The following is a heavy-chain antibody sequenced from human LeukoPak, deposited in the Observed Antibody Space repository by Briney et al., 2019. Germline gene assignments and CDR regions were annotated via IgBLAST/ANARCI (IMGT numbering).Heavy chain of an antibody. CDR3: ARDRGVRGARGVPSWFDP. D-gene: IGHD3-10*01. Sequence: PSWALSLTCTVSGYSISSGDYYWTWIRQPAGKGLEWIGRFHTTGSTSYNPSLRNRVTISVDSSKNQISLKVTYVTAAATAVYYCARDRGVRGARGVPSWFDPWGQGTLVTVSS. CDR1: GYSISSGDYY. CDR2: FHTTGST. V-gene: IGHV4-61*02. J-gene: IGHJ5*02.